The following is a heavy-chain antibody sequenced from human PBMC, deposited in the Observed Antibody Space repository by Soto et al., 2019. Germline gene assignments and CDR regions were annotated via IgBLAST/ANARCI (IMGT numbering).Heavy chain of an antibody. Sequence: GESLKISCNGSGYSFTRYWIIWVRQVPGKGLEWIGRIDTSYSYSHYSPSFQGHVTISADKSISTAYLQWSSLKASDTAMYYCARYCSSSSCSQLYGMDVWGQGTTVTVSS. CDR3: ARYCSSSSCSQLYGMDV. D-gene: IGHD2-15*01. CDR2: IDTSYSYS. V-gene: IGHV5-10-1*01. CDR1: GYSFTRYW. J-gene: IGHJ6*02.